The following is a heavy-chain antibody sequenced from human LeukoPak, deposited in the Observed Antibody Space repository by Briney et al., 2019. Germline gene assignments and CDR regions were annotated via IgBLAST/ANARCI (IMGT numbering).Heavy chain of an antibody. CDR3: ASPYFRGVTIPSGY. J-gene: IGHJ4*02. D-gene: IGHD3-10*02. CDR1: GFRFSVYV. Sequence: PGGSLRLSCAASGFRFSVYVMTWVRQAPGKGLEWVSSISGSGGTTYYADSVKGRFTISRDNSKNTLYLQMNSLRAEDTAVYYCASPYFRGVTIPSGYWGQGTLVTVSS. V-gene: IGHV3-23*01. CDR2: ISGSGGTT.